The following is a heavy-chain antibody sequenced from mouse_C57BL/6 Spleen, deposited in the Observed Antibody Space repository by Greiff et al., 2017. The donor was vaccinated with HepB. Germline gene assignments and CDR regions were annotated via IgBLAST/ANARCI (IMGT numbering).Heavy chain of an antibody. D-gene: IGHD1-1*01. V-gene: IGHV5-4*01. J-gene: IGHJ3*01. CDR2: ISDGGSYT. CDR1: GFTFSSYA. Sequence: EVMLVESGGGLVKPGGSLKLSCAASGFTFSSYAMSWVRQTPEKRLEWVATISDGGSYTYYPDNVKGRFTISRDNAKNNLYLQMSHLKSEDTAMYYCARDSYYGSSSWFAYWGQGTLVTVSA. CDR3: ARDSYYGSSSWFAY.